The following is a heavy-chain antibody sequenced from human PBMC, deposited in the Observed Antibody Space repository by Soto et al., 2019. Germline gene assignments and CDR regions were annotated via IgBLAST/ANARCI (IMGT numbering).Heavy chain of an antibody. CDR2: IYYSGST. CDR1: GGAVSSGSYY. Sequence: QVQLQESGPGLVKPSETLSLTCTVSGGAVSSGSYYWSWIRQPPGKGLEWIGYIYYSGSTNYNPSLKSRVPISVDTSKHQFSLKLSCVTAADTAVYYCATGSDFWSGYYPLKYYYGMDVWGQGATVTVS. CDR3: ATGSDFWSGYYPLKYYYGMDV. V-gene: IGHV4-61*01. J-gene: IGHJ6*02. D-gene: IGHD3-3*01.